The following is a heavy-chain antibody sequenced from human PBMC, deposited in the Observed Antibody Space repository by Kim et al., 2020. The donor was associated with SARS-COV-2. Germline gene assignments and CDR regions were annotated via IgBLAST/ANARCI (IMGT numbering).Heavy chain of an antibody. CDR1: GGSISSGCYY. CDR3: ARDRGCYYGSDDY. Sequence: SETLSLTCTVSGGSISSGCYYWSWLRQPAGKGLEWFGRIYTSGSTNYNPSLKRRVTITVDTSKDQFPLKRGAVTAADTAVYYCARDRGCYYGSDDYWGQGTPVTVSS. D-gene: IGHD3-10*01. CDR2: IYTSGST. J-gene: IGHJ4*02. V-gene: IGHV4-61*02.